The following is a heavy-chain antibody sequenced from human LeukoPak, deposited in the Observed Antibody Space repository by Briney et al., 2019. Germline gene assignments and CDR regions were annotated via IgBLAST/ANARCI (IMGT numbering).Heavy chain of an antibody. J-gene: IGHJ4*02. V-gene: IGHV3-64D*09. CDR1: GFTFSSYA. Sequence: PGGSLRLSCSASGFTFSSYAMHWVRQAPGKGLEYVSAISSNGGSTYYADSVKGRFTISRDNSKNTLYLQMSSLRAEDTVVYYCVKGKIDGSGSYLHYWGQGTLVTVSS. D-gene: IGHD3-10*01. CDR2: ISSNGGST. CDR3: VKGKIDGSGSYLHY.